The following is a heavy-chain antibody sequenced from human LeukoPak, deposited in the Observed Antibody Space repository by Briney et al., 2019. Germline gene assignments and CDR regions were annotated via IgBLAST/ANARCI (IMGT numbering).Heavy chain of an antibody. CDR3: ARVGGVRGYDSSRRLFDY. V-gene: IGHV4-59*01. CDR2: IYYSGST. J-gene: IGHJ4*02. D-gene: IGHD3-22*01. Sequence: PSETLSLTCTVSGGSISSYYWSWIRQPPGKGLEWIGYIYYSGSTNYNPSLKSRVTISVDTSKNQFSLKLSSVTAADTAVYYCARVGGVRGYDSSRRLFDYWGQGTLVTVSS. CDR1: GGSISSYY.